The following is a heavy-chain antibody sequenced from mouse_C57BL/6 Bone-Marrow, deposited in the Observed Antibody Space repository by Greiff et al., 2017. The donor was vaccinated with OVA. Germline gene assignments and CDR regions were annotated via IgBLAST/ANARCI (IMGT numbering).Heavy chain of an antibody. CDR2: INPNNGGT. D-gene: IGHD1-1*01. CDR3: ASPYYYGSAMDY. V-gene: IGHV1-26*01. Sequence: EVKLQQSGPELVKPGASVKISCKASGYTFTDYYMNWVKQSHGKSLEWIGDINPNNGGTSYNQKFKGKATLTVDKSSSTAYMELRSLTSEDSAVYYCASPYYYGSAMDYWGQGTSVTVSS. CDR1: GYTFTDYY. J-gene: IGHJ4*01.